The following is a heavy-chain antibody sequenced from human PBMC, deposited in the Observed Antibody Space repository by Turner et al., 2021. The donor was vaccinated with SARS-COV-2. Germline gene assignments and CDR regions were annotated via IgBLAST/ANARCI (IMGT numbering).Heavy chain of an antibody. Sequence: QVQLVQSGAEVKKPGAPVKVSCKAYGYTFTSYEINWVRRATGQGLEWRGWMNPNSGNTGYAQKFQGKVTMTRNTSISTAYMELSSLGSEDTAVYYCARTFTAMVRVDYWGQGTLVTVSS. CDR3: ARTFTAMVRVDY. V-gene: IGHV1-8*01. CDR1: GYTFTSYE. J-gene: IGHJ4*02. D-gene: IGHD5-18*01. CDR2: MNPNSGNT.